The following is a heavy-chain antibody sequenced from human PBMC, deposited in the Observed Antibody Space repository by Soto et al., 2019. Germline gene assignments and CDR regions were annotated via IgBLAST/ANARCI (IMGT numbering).Heavy chain of an antibody. CDR1: GFAFSSYG. V-gene: IGHV3-33*01. Sequence: LSLSCAASGFAFSSYGMHWVRQAPGKGLEWVAVIWYDGSNKYYADSVKGRFTISRDNSKNTLYLQMNSLRAEDTAVYYCARAHRVVVAAAHGDAFDIWGQGTMVTVSS. CDR3: ARAHRVVVAAAHGDAFDI. D-gene: IGHD2-15*01. J-gene: IGHJ3*02. CDR2: IWYDGSNK.